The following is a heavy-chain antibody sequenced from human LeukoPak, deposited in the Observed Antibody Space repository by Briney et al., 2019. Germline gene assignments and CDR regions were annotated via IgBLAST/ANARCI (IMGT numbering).Heavy chain of an antibody. Sequence: ASVKVSCKASGYTFTNYGISWVRQAPGQGLEWMGWISAYNGDTNYAQKFQGRVTMTTDTSTSTAYMELRSLRSDDTAVYYCARDRDYGDYNTQDLFVYWGQGTLVTVSS. D-gene: IGHD4-17*01. V-gene: IGHV1-18*01. CDR3: ARDRDYGDYNTQDLFVY. CDR1: GYTFTNYG. J-gene: IGHJ4*02. CDR2: ISAYNGDT.